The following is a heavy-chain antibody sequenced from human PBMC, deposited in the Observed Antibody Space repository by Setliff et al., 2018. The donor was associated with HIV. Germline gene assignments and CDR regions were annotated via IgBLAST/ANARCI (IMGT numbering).Heavy chain of an antibody. CDR1: GYIFDAYA. V-gene: IGHV1-18*01. J-gene: IGHJ5*01. Sequence: GASVKVSCKTPGYIFDAYAITWVRQAPGQGLEWMGWISPYNGDINYAQKVQGRVTVTIDTSATTAYMELRSLTPDDTAVYYCARGPKLMIPTSNWFDSWGQGTPVTVSS. CDR2: ISPYNGDI. CDR3: ARGPKLMIPTSNWFDS. D-gene: IGHD3-22*01.